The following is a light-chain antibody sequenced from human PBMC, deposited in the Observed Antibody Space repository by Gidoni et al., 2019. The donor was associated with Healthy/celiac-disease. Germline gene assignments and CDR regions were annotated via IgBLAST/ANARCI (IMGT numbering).Light chain of an antibody. J-gene: IGKJ4*01. CDR1: QDISNY. V-gene: IGKV1-33*01. CDR3: QQYDNLPLT. CDR2: DAS. Sequence: IQMIQSPSSLSASVGDRVTITCQASQDISNYLHWYQQKPGKAPKLLIYDASNLETGGPSRFSGSGSGTDFTFTISSLQPEDIATYYCQQYDNLPLTFGGGTKVEIK.